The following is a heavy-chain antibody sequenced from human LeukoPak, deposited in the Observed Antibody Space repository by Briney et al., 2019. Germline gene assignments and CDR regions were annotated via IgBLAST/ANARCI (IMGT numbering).Heavy chain of an antibody. Sequence: GASVKVSCKASGYTFTSYYMHWVRQAPGQGLEWMGWINPNSGGTNYAQKFQGRVTMTRDTSISTAYMELSRLRSDDTAVYYCARALYDFWSGYWASHYGYWGQGTLVTVSS. CDR1: GYTFTSYY. J-gene: IGHJ4*02. CDR3: ARALYDFWSGYWASHYGY. V-gene: IGHV1-2*02. CDR2: INPNSGGT. D-gene: IGHD3-3*01.